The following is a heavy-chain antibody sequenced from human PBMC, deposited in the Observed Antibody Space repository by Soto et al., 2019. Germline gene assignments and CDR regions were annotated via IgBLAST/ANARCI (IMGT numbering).Heavy chain of an antibody. CDR3: ARDRRYYYDSSGYFGIRWFDP. CDR1: GGSISSYY. Sequence: SETLSLTCTVSGGSISSYYWSWIRQPPGKGLEWIGYIYYSGSTNYNPSLKSRVTISVDTSKNQFSLKLSSVTAADTAVYYCARDRRYYYDSSGYFGIRWFDPWGQGTLVTVSS. J-gene: IGHJ5*02. CDR2: IYYSGST. V-gene: IGHV4-59*01. D-gene: IGHD3-22*01.